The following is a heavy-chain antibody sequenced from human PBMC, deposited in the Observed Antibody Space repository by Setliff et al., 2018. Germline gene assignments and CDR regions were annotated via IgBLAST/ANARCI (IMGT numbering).Heavy chain of an antibody. D-gene: IGHD1-1*01. V-gene: IGHV4-61*02. CDR3: ARANKKLDYYYYYYMDV. Sequence: TLSLTCTVSGGSISSGSYYWSWIRHPAGKGLEWIGRVYTNGGSDYDPFLKSRVSISLDTSKNQLSLKLISVTAADTAVYYCARANKKLDYYYYYYMDVWGKGTTVTVSS. CDR2: VYTNGGS. J-gene: IGHJ6*03. CDR1: GGSISSGSYY.